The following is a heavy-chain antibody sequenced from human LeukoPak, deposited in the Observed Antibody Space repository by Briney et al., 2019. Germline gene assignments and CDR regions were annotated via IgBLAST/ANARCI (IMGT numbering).Heavy chain of an antibody. J-gene: IGHJ4*02. V-gene: IGHV1-2*02. D-gene: IGHD3-3*01. CDR3: ARDLKGNLWSAWDDYYFDY. CDR1: GYTFTGYY. CDR2: INPNSGGT. Sequence: GASVKVSCKASGYTFTGYYMHWVRQAPGQGLEWMGWINPNSGGTNYAQRFQGRVTMTRDTSISTAYMELTRLRSDDTAVYCCARDLKGNLWSAWDDYYFDYWGQGTLVTVSS.